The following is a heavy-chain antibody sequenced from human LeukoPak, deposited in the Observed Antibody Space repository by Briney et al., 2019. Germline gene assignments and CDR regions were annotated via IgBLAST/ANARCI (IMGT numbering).Heavy chain of an antibody. D-gene: IGHD4-17*01. Sequence: GGSLRLSCAASGFTFSSNAMSWVRQAPGKGLEWVSAISGSGGSTYYADSVKGRFTISRDTSKNTLYLQMNSLRAEDTAVYFCARDPNGDYIGTFDMWGRGTMVIVSS. V-gene: IGHV3-23*01. CDR3: ARDPNGDYIGTFDM. J-gene: IGHJ3*02. CDR2: ISGSGGST. CDR1: GFTFSSNA.